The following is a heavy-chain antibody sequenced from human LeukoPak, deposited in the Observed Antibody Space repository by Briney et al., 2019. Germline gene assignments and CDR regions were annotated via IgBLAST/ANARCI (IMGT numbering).Heavy chain of an antibody. V-gene: IGHV4-39*01. Sequence: SETLSLTCTVSGGSISSSSYYWGWIRQPPGKGLEWIGSIYYSGSTYYNPSLKSRVTISVDTSKNQFSLKLSSETAADTAVYYCARRYYDSSGYYYWGQGTLVTVSS. J-gene: IGHJ4*02. D-gene: IGHD3-22*01. CDR1: GGSISSSSYY. CDR2: IYYSGST. CDR3: ARRYYDSSGYYY.